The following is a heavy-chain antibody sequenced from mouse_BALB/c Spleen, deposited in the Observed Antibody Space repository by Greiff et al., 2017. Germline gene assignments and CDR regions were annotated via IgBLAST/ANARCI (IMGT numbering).Heavy chain of an antibody. V-gene: IGHV5-6-5*01. Sequence: EVKLVESGGGLVKPGGSLKLSCAASGFTFSSYAMSWVRQTPEKRLEWVASISSGGSTYYPDSVKGRFTISRDNARNILYLQMSSLRSEDTAMYYCARGGTTVVATDMDYWGQGTSVTVSS. CDR3: ARGGTTVVATDMDY. J-gene: IGHJ4*01. CDR1: GFTFSSYA. D-gene: IGHD1-1*01. CDR2: ISSGGST.